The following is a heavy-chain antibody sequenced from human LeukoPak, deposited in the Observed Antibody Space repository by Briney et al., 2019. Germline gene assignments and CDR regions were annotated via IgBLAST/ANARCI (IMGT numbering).Heavy chain of an antibody. CDR1: GFTFSSYS. J-gene: IGHJ4*02. V-gene: IGHV3-48*01. CDR2: ISSSTSTT. CDR3: ARARAGTYYPYYFDY. Sequence: PGGSLRLSCAASGFTFSSYSINWVRQAPGKGLEWVSYISSSTSTTYYADSVKGRFTISRDNAKNSLYLQMNRLRAEDTAVYYCARARAGTYYPYYFDYWGQGALVTVSS. D-gene: IGHD1-26*01.